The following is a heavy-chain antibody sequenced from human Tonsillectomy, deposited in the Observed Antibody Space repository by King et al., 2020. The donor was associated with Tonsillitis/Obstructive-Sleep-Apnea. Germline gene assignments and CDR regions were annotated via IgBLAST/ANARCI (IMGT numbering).Heavy chain of an antibody. D-gene: IGHD2-2*01. CDR3: AGAGDIVVVPAAVYFDY. J-gene: IGHJ4*02. V-gene: IGHV3-30*04. Sequence: VQLVESGGGVVQPGRSLRLSCAASGFTFSSYAMHWVRQAPGKGLEWVAVISYDGNNKYYADSVKGRFTISRDNSKNTLYLQMNSLRAEDTALYYCAGAGDIVVVPAAVYFDYWGQGTLVTVSS. CDR2: ISYDGNNK. CDR1: GFTFSSYA.